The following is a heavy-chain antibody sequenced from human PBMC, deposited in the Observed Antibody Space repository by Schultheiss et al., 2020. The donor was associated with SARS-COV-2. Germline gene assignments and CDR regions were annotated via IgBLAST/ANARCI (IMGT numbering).Heavy chain of an antibody. J-gene: IGHJ4*02. V-gene: IGHV4-34*01. D-gene: IGHD4-17*01. Sequence: SETLSLTCAVYGGSFSGYYWSWIRQPPGKGLEWIGEINHRGSTNYNPSLKSRVTISLDTSKNQFSLKLSSVTAADTAVYYCARRGRYGFDYWGQGTLVTVSS. CDR2: INHRGST. CDR1: GGSFSGYY. CDR3: ARRGRYGFDY.